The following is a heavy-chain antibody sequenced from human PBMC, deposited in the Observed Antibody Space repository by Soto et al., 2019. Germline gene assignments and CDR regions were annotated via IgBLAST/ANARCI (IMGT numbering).Heavy chain of an antibody. CDR3: AREYTAWPLAYGLDV. CDR2: ISSRSDI. J-gene: IGHJ6*02. Sequence: GGSLRLSXVGSGFTFSTYSINWVRQAPGKGLEWVSSISSRSDIYYADSVKGRFTISRDNAKNSVSLQMNSLRAEDTAVYYCAREYTAWPLAYGLDVWGQGTTVTVSS. CDR1: GFTFSTYS. D-gene: IGHD2-2*02. V-gene: IGHV3-21*01.